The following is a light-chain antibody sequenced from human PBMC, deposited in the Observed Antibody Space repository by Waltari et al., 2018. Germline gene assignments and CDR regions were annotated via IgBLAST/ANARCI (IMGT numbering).Light chain of an antibody. CDR3: HSRDSSGDVV. J-gene: IGLJ2*01. Sequence: SSELTQDPAVSVALGQTGRITCQGDSPRTCYVSWFQEKQGQDPALVIYGKNNRPSGIPDRFSVSTSGRTSALTIIGAQAEDEADYYCHSRDSSGDVVIGGGTKLTVV. CDR2: GKN. V-gene: IGLV3-19*01. CDR1: SPRTCY.